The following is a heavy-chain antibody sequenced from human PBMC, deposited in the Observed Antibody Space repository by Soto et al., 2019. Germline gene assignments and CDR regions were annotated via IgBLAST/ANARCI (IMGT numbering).Heavy chain of an antibody. CDR3: ARGPSGDKVDS. J-gene: IGHJ4*02. CDR1: GGSISTVDYW. V-gene: IGHV4-30-4*01. CDR2: IYDGGRT. Sequence: QVQLQESGPGLVKPSQTLSLTCTVSGGSISTVDYWWSWIRQSPDMGLEWIGHIYDGGRTYNNPSLGSRVTMSGDTAKSPLSLTLSSVSAADTAVYYCARGPSGDKVDSWGQGTLVTVSS. D-gene: IGHD7-27*01.